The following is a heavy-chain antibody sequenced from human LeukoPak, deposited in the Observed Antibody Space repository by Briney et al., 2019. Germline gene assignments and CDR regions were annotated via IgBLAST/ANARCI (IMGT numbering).Heavy chain of an antibody. J-gene: IGHJ3*01. D-gene: IGHD3-16*02. V-gene: IGHV3-30*04. CDR2: VSYEGIHK. CDR3: VGDRFTDTYLDSFDV. CDR1: GFTFSRYP. Sequence: PGGSLRLSCGGSGFTFSRYPIHWVRQIPGKGLQWVAVVSYEGIHKFYADSVKGRFTISRDNSKNMVFLQMSSLKVDDSALYYCVGDRFTDTYLDSFDVWGQGVRVIVSS.